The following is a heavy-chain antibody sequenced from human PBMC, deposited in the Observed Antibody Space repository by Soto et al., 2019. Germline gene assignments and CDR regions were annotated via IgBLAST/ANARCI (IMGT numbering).Heavy chain of an antibody. J-gene: IGHJ5*02. CDR3: ASPHRYSSGWSWFDH. Sequence: PSETLSLTCTVSGGSISSSSYYWGWIRQPPGKGLEWIGSIYYSGSTYYNPSLKSRVTISVDTSKNQFSLKLSSVTAADTAVYYCASPHRYSSGWSWFDHWGQGTLVTVSS. D-gene: IGHD6-19*01. CDR2: IYYSGST. V-gene: IGHV4-39*01. CDR1: GGSISSSSYY.